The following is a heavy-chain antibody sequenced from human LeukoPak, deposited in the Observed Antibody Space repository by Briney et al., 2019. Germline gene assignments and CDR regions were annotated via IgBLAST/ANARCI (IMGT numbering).Heavy chain of an antibody. Sequence: GGSLRLSCAASGFTFSSYAIRWVRQAPGKGLEWVSDISGIVGSTYYGDSVKGRFTISRDNSMKTMYLQMNSLRAEDTAVYYCVRRRTGGSSKFPWDYWGQGTLVTVSS. CDR3: VRRRTGGSSKFPWDY. D-gene: IGHD1-26*01. CDR1: GFTFSSYA. CDR2: ISGIVGST. J-gene: IGHJ4*02. V-gene: IGHV3-23*01.